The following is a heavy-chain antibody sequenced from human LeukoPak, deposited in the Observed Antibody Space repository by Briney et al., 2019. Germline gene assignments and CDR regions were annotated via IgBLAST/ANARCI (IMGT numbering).Heavy chain of an antibody. CDR2: MNPNSGNS. V-gene: IGHV1-8*01. Sequence: GASVKVSCKVSGSPFTNFDINWVGQALGKGLEWMGYMNPNSGNSAYAQKFQGRVTITTDASISTAYMELSGLRSEDTALYYCAREGLDYWGQGTLVTVSS. CDR3: AREGLDY. CDR1: GSPFTNFD. J-gene: IGHJ4*02.